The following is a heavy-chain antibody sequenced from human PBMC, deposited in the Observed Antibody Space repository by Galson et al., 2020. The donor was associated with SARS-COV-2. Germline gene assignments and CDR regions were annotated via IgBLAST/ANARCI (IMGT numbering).Heavy chain of an antibody. CDR1: GGAIVSSNW. V-gene: IGHV4-4*02. Sequence: ASETLSLTCAVSGGAIVSSNWWTWVRQSPGKGLEWIGEIYYGGKTNYNPSLKSRVTISVDTSKNQFSLTVTSVTAADTAVYYCASGDTRPAGYSYYFGLDLWGPGTAVTVSS. D-gene: IGHD2-2*01. CDR3: ASGDTRPAGYSYYFGLDL. CDR2: IYYGGKT. J-gene: IGHJ6*02.